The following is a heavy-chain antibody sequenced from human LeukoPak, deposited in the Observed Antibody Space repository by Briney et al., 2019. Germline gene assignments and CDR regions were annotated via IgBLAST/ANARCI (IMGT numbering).Heavy chain of an antibody. V-gene: IGHV4-4*02. Sequence: PSETLSLTCAVSGGSISSTSWWSWVRQTPGKGLEWIGEIWHSEITNFNPSLKSRLTMSVDKSKNQFSLKLSSVTAADTAVYYCARHGGVVVTAIYFDYWGQGTLVTVSS. J-gene: IGHJ4*02. CDR2: IWHSEIT. CDR1: GGSISSTSW. D-gene: IGHD2-21*02. CDR3: ARHGGVVVTAIYFDY.